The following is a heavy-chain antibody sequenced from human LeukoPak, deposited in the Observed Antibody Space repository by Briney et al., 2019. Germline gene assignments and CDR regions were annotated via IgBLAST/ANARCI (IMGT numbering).Heavy chain of an antibody. CDR3: ARDYYGSGSSYSLRY. CDR2: ISYDGSNK. CDR1: GFTFSSYA. J-gene: IGHJ4*02. Sequence: GGSLRLSCAASGFTFSSYAMHWVRQAPGKGLEWVAVISYDGSNKYYADFVKGRFTISGDNSKNTLYLQMNSLRAEDTAVYYCARDYYGSGSSYSLRYWGQGTLVTVSS. V-gene: IGHV3-30*04. D-gene: IGHD3-10*01.